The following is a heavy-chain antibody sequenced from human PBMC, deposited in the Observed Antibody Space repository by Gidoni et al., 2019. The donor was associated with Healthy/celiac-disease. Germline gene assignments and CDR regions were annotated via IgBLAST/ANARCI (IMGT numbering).Heavy chain of an antibody. V-gene: IGHV3-30-3*01. CDR2: ISYDGSNK. CDR1: GFTFSSYA. J-gene: IGHJ6*02. CDR3: ARDYCGGDCHHYYYYGMDV. D-gene: IGHD2-21*01. Sequence: QVQLVESGGGVVQPGRSLRLSCAASGFTFSSYAMHWVRQAPGQGLEWVAVISYDGSNKYYADSVKGRFTISRDNSKNTLYLQMNSLRAEDTAVYYCARDYCGGDCHHYYYYGMDVWGQGTTVTVSS.